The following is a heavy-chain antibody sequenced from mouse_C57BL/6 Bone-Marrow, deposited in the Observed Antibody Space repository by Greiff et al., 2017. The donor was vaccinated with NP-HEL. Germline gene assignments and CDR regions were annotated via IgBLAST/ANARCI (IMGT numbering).Heavy chain of an antibody. CDR2: IWSGGST. J-gene: IGHJ4*01. CDR3: ARNPPSYYGSSYDYAMDY. D-gene: IGHD1-1*01. V-gene: IGHV2-2*01. Sequence: QVQLKESGPGLVQPSQSLSITCTVSGFSLTSYGVHWVRQSPGTGLEWLGVIWSGGSTDYNAAFISRLSISKDNSKSHVFFKMNSLQADDTAIYYCARNPPSYYGSSYDYAMDYWGQGTSVTVSS. CDR1: GFSLTSYG.